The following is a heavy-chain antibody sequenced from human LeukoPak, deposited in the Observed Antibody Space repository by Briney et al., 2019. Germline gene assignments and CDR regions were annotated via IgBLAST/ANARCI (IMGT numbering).Heavy chain of an antibody. V-gene: IGHV4-34*08. D-gene: IGHD2/OR15-2a*01. CDR3: ATDRVLRGSFSGDY. J-gene: IGHJ4*02. Sequence: PSETLSLTCAVYGVTFSGYSWTWLRQPPGKGLEWVGEMSHSGYPNYNPSLKSRVAISVETSKKQFSLNLTSVTAAAPAVYYCATDRVLRGSFSGDYGGQGTLVTVPA. CDR1: GVTFSGYS. CDR2: MSHSGYP.